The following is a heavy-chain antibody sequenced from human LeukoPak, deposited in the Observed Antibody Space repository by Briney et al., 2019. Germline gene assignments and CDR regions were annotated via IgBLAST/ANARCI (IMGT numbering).Heavy chain of an antibody. CDR1: GFTFSSYS. Sequence: GGSLRLSCAASGFTFSSYSMNWVRQAPGKGLEWFSIIYDNNSTYYADSVKGRFTISRGNSKNTLYLQMNSLRAEDTAVYYCARRLDYSAGTFDYWGQGTLVTVSS. J-gene: IGHJ4*02. V-gene: IGHV3-53*01. CDR2: IYDNNST. CDR3: ARRLDYSAGTFDY. D-gene: IGHD3-16*01.